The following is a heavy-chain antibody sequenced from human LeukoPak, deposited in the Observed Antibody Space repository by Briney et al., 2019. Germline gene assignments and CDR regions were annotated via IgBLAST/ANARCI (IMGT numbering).Heavy chain of an antibody. CDR3: ARDLEGMMYGGFDP. J-gene: IGHJ5*02. CDR2: ISYDGSNK. D-gene: IGHD2-8*01. CDR1: GFTFSSYA. Sequence: PGRSLRLSCAASGFTFSSYAMHWVRRAPGKGLEWVAVISYDGSNKYYADSVKGRFTISRDNSKNTLYLQMNSLRAEDTAVYYCARDLEGMMYGGFDPWGQGTLVTVSS. V-gene: IGHV3-30*04.